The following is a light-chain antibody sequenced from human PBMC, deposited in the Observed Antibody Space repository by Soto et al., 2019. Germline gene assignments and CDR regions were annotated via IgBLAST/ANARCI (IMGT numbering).Light chain of an antibody. Sequence: IVLTQSPATLSLSPGERATLSCRASQTVISHLAWYQQKPGQAPRLLIYDASKRATGIPARFSGRGSGTYFPLTISSLEPEDFAFYYCQQRSNWPPVITFGQGTRLEIK. V-gene: IGKV3-11*01. CDR1: QTVISH. J-gene: IGKJ5*01. CDR2: DAS. CDR3: QQRSNWPPVIT.